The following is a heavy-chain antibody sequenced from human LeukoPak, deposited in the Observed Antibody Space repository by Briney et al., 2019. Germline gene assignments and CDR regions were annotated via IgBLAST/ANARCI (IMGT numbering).Heavy chain of an antibody. D-gene: IGHD3-22*01. V-gene: IGHV3-66*01. CDR2: IYSDNT. J-gene: IGHJ4*02. Sequence: PGGSLRLSCTVSGFTVSTNSMSWVRQAPGKGLEWVSFIYSDNTHYSDSVKGRFTISRDNSKNTLYLQMNSLRAEDTAVYYCAKSVWYYYDSSGYSIDYWGQGTLVTVSS. CDR3: AKSVWYYYDSSGYSIDY. CDR1: GFTVSTNS.